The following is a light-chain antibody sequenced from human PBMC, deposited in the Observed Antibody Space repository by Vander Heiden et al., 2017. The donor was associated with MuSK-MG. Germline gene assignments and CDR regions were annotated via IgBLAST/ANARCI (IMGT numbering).Light chain of an antibody. CDR3: HQHGSSPWT. CDR1: QSLSVNH. Sequence: VVTQCPGTLSVSAGERATLPCRASQSLSVNHLACYQHKPGQAPSLLIYGASSRATGIPDRFSGCVSGTDFALTILILDPEDSAVYYCHQHGSSPWTFGQGTKVEIK. J-gene: IGKJ1*01. CDR2: GAS. V-gene: IGKV3-20*01.